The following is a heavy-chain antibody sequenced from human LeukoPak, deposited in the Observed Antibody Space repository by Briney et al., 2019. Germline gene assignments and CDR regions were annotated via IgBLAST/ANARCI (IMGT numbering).Heavy chain of an antibody. D-gene: IGHD3-10*01. CDR1: GYSFTSYW. CDR3: ARGELLSYNWFDP. Sequence: GESLKISCKGSGYSFTSYWIGWVRQMPGKGLEWMGIIYPGDSDTRYSPSFQGQVTISADKPISTAYLQWSSLKASDTAMYYCARGELLSYNWFDPWGQGTLVTVSS. J-gene: IGHJ5*02. V-gene: IGHV5-51*04. CDR2: IYPGDSDT.